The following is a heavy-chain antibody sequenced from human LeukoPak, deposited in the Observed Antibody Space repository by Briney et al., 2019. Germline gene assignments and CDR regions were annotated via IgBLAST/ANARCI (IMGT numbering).Heavy chain of an antibody. J-gene: IGHJ3*02. V-gene: IGHV1-2*02. CDR2: INPNSGGT. CDR1: GYTFTGYY. D-gene: IGHD6-13*01. Sequence: GASVRVSCKASGYTFTGYYMHWVRQAPGQGLEGMGWINPNSGGTNYAQKFQGRVTMTRDTSISTAYMELSRLRSDDTAVYYCARARYSRKDDAFDIWGQGTMVTVSS. CDR3: ARARYSRKDDAFDI.